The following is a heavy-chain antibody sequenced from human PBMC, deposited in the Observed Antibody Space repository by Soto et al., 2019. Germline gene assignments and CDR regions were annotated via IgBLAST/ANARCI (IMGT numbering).Heavy chain of an antibody. Sequence: GASVKVSCKASGYTFTSYYMHWVRQAPGQGLEWMGIINAGNGNTKYSQKFQGRVTITRDTSASTAYMELSSLRSEDTAVYYCARDLESALQLWSPFDYWGQGTLVTVSS. CDR2: INAGNGNT. CDR1: GYTFTSYY. J-gene: IGHJ4*02. V-gene: IGHV1-3*01. D-gene: IGHD5-18*01. CDR3: ARDLESALQLWSPFDY.